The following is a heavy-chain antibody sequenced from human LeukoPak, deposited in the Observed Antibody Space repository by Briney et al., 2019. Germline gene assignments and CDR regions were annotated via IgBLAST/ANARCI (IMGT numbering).Heavy chain of an antibody. V-gene: IGHV1-18*01. CDR2: ISAYNGNT. J-gene: IGHJ3*02. CDR3: ARDDYGGNSGSFDI. Sequence: ASVKVSCKASGYSFTSYGISWVRQAPGQGLEWMGWISAYNGNTNYAQKLQGRVTMTTDTSTSTAYMELRSLRSDDTAVYYCARDDYGGNSGSFDIWGQGTMVTVSS. CDR1: GYSFTSYG. D-gene: IGHD4-23*01.